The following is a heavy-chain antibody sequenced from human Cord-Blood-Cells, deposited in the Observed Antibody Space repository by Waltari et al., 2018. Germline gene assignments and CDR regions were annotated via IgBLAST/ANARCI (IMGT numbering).Heavy chain of an antibody. CDR1: VGPISRSSYN. Sequence: QLPLQESGPGLGKPSETLSLTCTVSVGPISRSSYNWGGIRQPPGKGLEWIGRIYYSGSTYYNPSLKSRVTISVDTSKNQFSLKLSSVTAADTAVYYCARDDSSGWYKAEYFQHWGQGTLVTVSS. CDR3: ARDDSSGWYKAEYFQH. D-gene: IGHD6-19*01. CDR2: IYYSGST. V-gene: IGHV4-39*07. J-gene: IGHJ1*01.